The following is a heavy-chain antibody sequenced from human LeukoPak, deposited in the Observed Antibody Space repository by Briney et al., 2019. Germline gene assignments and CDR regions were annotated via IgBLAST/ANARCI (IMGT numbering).Heavy chain of an antibody. CDR3: AVVDGRFPPDY. V-gene: IGHV3-30-3*01. D-gene: IGHD2-8*02. CDR2: TSFDESNK. CDR1: GFTFSTYA. Sequence: GGSLRLSCAASGFTFSTYAMHWVRQAPGKGLEWVAFTSFDESNKLYADSVEGRFTISRDNSKNTLFLQMHNLRVDDTAMYYCAVVDGRFPPDYWGQGTLVTVSS. J-gene: IGHJ4*02.